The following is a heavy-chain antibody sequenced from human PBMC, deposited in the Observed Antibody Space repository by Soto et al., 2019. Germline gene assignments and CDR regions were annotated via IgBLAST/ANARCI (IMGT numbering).Heavy chain of an antibody. CDR2: IKQDGSEK. CDR3: ARVYSSSSGRAIDS. J-gene: IGHJ4*02. Sequence: QTGGSLRLSCAASGFTFSSYWMSWVRQALGKGLEWVANIKQDGSEKYYVDSVKGRFTISRDNAKNSLYLQMNSLRAEDTAVYFCARVYSSSSGRAIDSWGQGTLVTVSS. CDR1: GFTFSSYW. V-gene: IGHV3-7*01. D-gene: IGHD6-6*01.